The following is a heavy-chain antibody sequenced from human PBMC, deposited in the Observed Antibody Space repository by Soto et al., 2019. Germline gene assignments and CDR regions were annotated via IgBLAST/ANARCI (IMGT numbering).Heavy chain of an antibody. CDR3: ASHVHNQGYEYYVDS. D-gene: IGHD3-3*01. J-gene: IGHJ4*02. CDR2: IGYTGPI. Sequence: QLQLQESGPGLVKPSETLSLTCTASGGSISSNSYYWGWIRQSPGKGLEWIGSIGYTGPIYYNPSLQSRVTMSVDTTENQISLRLSSMTAADTAVYYCASHVHNQGYEYYVDSWSQGTLVTVSS. V-gene: IGHV4-39*01. CDR1: GGSISSNSYY.